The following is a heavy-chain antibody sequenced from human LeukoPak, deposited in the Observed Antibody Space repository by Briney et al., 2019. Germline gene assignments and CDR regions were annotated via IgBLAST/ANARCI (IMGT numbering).Heavy chain of an antibody. CDR2: IRYDGSDK. J-gene: IGHJ4*02. D-gene: IGHD3-10*01. CDR3: APGGSGTYS. CDR1: GFAFRSYG. V-gene: IGHV3-30*02. Sequence: PGGPLRLSCAASGFAFRSYGMHWVRPAPAKGLEWVAFIRYDGSDKYYADSVKGRITISRDNSKNTVYVQMNSLRAEDTAVYYWAPGGSGTYSWGQGTLVTVSS.